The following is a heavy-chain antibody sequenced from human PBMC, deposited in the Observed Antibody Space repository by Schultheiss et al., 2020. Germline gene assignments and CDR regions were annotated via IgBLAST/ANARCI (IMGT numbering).Heavy chain of an antibody. V-gene: IGHV4-61*01. CDR3: ARDSDSSGYFLSFDY. Sequence: SETLSLTCTVSGGSVCSGSYYWCWIRQPPGKGLEWIGYIYYSESTNYNPSLKSRVTISVDTSKNQFSLKLSSVTAADTAVYYCARDSDSSGYFLSFDYWGQGTLVTVSS. D-gene: IGHD3-22*01. J-gene: IGHJ4*02. CDR2: IYYSEST. CDR1: GGSVCSGSYY.